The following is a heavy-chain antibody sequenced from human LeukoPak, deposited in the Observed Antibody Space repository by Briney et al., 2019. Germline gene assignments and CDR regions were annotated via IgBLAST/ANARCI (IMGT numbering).Heavy chain of an antibody. CDR2: IFYTGGI. V-gene: IGHV4-59*01. CDR1: GGSISGYY. D-gene: IGHD6-6*01. CDR3: ARGERLGLDH. Sequence: SETLSLTCTVSGGSISGYYWSWIRQPPGKGLEWVGYIFYTGGINYNPSLKSRVTISVDTSKNQFSLKLSSVTAADTAVYYCARGERLGLDHWGQGTLVTVSS. J-gene: IGHJ4*02.